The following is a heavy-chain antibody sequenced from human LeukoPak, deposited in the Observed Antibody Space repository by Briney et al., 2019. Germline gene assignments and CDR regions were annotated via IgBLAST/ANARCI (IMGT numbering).Heavy chain of an antibody. J-gene: IGHJ6*02. CDR2: FDPEDGET. V-gene: IGHV1-24*01. CDR1: GYTLTELS. CDR3: AREYCSGGSCHPDYYYGMDV. Sequence: GPVKVSCKVSGYTLTELSMHWVRQAPGKGLEWMGGFDPEDGETIYAQKFQGRVTMTEDTSTDTAYMELSSLRSEDTAVYYCAREYCSGGSCHPDYYYGMDVWGQGTTVTVSS. D-gene: IGHD2-15*01.